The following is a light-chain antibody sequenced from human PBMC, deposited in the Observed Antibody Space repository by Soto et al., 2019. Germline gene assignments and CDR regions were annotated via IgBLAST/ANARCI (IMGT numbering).Light chain of an antibody. V-gene: IGKV3-20*01. J-gene: IGKJ1*01. CDR1: QSVSSSD. CDR3: HLYGASPPT. Sequence: EVVLTQSPGTLSLYPGERATLSCRASQSVSSSDLAWYQQKPGQAPRLLISGASGRATGIPDRFSASGSGTDFTLTISRLEPEDSAVFYCHLYGASPPTFGQGTKVDIK. CDR2: GAS.